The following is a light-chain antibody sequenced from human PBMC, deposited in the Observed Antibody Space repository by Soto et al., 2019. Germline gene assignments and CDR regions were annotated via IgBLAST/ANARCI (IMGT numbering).Light chain of an antibody. Sequence: EIVMTQSPATLSVSPGERVTLSCRASQSVSSKLAWYQRRPGQAPRLLIFDASTRATSIPARFSGSGSGTKFTLTISSLQSEDFALYYCQQYNDWPPITFGQGTRLEIK. CDR3: QQYNDWPPIT. J-gene: IGKJ5*01. CDR1: QSVSSK. V-gene: IGKV3-15*01. CDR2: DAS.